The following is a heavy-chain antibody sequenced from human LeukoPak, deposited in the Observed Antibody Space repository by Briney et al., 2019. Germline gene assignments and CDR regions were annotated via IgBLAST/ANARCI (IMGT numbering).Heavy chain of an antibody. D-gene: IGHD1-7*01. V-gene: IGHV4-61*01. J-gene: IGHJ5*02. CDR2: IYYSGST. Sequence: PSETLSLTCTVSSGSVSSGSYYWSWIRQPPGKGLEWIGYIYYSGSTNYNPSLKSRVTISVDTSKNQFSLKLSSVTAADTAVYYCAREDWNYSLRWFDPWGQGTLVTVSS. CDR3: AREDWNYSLRWFDP. CDR1: SGSVSSGSYY.